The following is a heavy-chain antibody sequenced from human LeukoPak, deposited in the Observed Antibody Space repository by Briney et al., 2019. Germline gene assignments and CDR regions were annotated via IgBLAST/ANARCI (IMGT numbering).Heavy chain of an antibody. CDR2: IYYSGST. J-gene: IGHJ4*02. D-gene: IGHD2-21*02. CDR1: GGSISSSSYY. CDR3: ARDYPEYCGGDCYTRHFDY. Sequence: SGTLSLTCTVSGGSISSSSYYWGWIRQPPGKGLEWIGSIYYSGSTYYNPSLKSRVTISVDTSKNQFSLKLSSVTAADTAVYYCARDYPEYCGGDCYTRHFDYWGQGTLVTVSS. V-gene: IGHV4-39*07.